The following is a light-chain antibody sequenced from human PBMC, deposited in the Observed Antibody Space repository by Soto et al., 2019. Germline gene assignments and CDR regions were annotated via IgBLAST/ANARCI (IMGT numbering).Light chain of an antibody. J-gene: IGLJ1*01. CDR1: SSDVGSYNL. V-gene: IGLV2-23*02. CDR2: EVS. CDR3: CSYAGSSTRLYV. Sequence: QAVVTQPASVSGSPGQSITISCTGTSSDVGSYNLVSWYQQHPGKAPKLMIYEVSKRPSGVSNRFSGSKSGNTASLTISGLQAEDEADYYCCSYAGSSTRLYVFGTGTKLTVL.